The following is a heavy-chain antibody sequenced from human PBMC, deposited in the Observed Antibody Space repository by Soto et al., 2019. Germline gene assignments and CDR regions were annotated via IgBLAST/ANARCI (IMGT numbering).Heavy chain of an antibody. CDR3: ARVVLVGATPDYFDH. J-gene: IGHJ4*01. V-gene: IGHV3-53*01. D-gene: IGHD1-26*01. CDR2: LYSGGTT. CDR1: GFSVSRNF. Sequence: EVQLVESGGSFIQPGGSLRLSCAVSGFSVSRNFMSWIRQASGKGLEWVSILYSGGTTYYTGSVEGRFTMSGDDSKNTVYLQVKSLRVEDTATYFCARVVLVGATPDYFDHWGQGSLVTVSS.